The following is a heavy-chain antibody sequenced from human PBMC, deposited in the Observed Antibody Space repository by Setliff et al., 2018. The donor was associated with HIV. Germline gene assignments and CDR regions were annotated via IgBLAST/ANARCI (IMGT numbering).Heavy chain of an antibody. D-gene: IGHD3-10*01. Sequence: ASVKVSCKASGYTFTSYGISWVRQAPGQGLEWVGSVIPVFGEPHYAQRFQGRVTITADRSSNTAYMEIMSLRSDDTATYYCGRGVLYGLSEYWGPGSLVTVS. J-gene: IGHJ4*02. CDR2: VIPVFGEP. CDR1: GYTFTSYG. CDR3: GRGVLYGLSEY. V-gene: IGHV1-18*01.